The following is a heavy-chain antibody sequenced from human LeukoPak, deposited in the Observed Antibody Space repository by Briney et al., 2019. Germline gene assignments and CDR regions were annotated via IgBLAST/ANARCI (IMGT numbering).Heavy chain of an antibody. CDR3: ARVGYYDGSAYYPFDY. J-gene: IGHJ4*02. Sequence: GGSLRLSCVVSEFTFSSYWMSWVRQTPGKGLEWVANIKQGGSENYYVDSVKGRFTISRDNAKNSLYLQMNNLRAEDTAVYYCARVGYYDGSAYYPFDYWGQGTLVPVSS. D-gene: IGHD3-22*01. V-gene: IGHV3-7*01. CDR1: EFTFSSYW. CDR2: IKQGGSEN.